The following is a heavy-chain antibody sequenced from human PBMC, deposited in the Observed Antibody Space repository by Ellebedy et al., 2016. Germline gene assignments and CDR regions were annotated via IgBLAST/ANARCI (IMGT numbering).Heavy chain of an antibody. D-gene: IGHD6-19*01. CDR3: AGGDRNGWYFDY. CDR1: GFTFSSYS. J-gene: IGHJ4*02. V-gene: IGHV3-20*01. Sequence: GESLKISXAASGFTFSSYSMNWVRQAPGKGLEWVSGINWNGGSTGYADSVKGRFTISRDNAKNSLYLQMNSLRAEDTAVYHCAGGDRNGWYFDYWGQGTLVTVSS. CDR2: INWNGGST.